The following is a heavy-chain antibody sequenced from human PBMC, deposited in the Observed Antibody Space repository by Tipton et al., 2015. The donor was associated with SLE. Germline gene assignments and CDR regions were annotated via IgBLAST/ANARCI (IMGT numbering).Heavy chain of an antibody. CDR3: AREPVYYYYYMDV. Sequence: TLSLTCTVSGGYISSSSYYWSWIRQPPGKGLEWIGEINHSGSTNYNPSLKSRVTISVDTSKNQFSLKLSSVTAADTAVYYCAREPVYYYYYMDVWGKGTTVTVSS. CDR1: GGYISSSSYY. V-gene: IGHV4-39*07. CDR2: INHSGST. J-gene: IGHJ6*03.